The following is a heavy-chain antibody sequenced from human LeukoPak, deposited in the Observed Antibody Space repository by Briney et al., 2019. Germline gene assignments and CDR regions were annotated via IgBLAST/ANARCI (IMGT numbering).Heavy chain of an antibody. Sequence: PGGSLRLSCAASGFTFSSYAVSWVRQAPGKGLEWVSDISGSGGSTYYADSVKVQFTISRDNSKTTLYLQMNSLRAEDTAVYYCAKYLQWLAQSNYGMDVGGQGTTVTLPS. CDR1: GFTFSSYA. V-gene: IGHV3-23*01. CDR3: AKYLQWLAQSNYGMDV. CDR2: ISGSGGST. J-gene: IGHJ6*01. D-gene: IGHD6-19*01.